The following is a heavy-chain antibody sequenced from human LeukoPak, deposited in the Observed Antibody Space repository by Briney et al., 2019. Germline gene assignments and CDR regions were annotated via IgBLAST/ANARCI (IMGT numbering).Heavy chain of an antibody. CDR1: GXTFTSXX. CDR3: ARDSKDILLWFGELLEQFDY. J-gene: IGHJ4*02. Sequence: GASVXXXCXAXGXTFTSXXXXWVXXXTXXXXEXMXXMXXXSGNTGYAQKLQGRVTMTTDTSTSTAYMEPRSLRSDDTAVYYCARDSKDILLWFGELLEQFDYWGQGTLVTVSS. D-gene: IGHD3-10*01. CDR2: MXXXSGNT. V-gene: IGHV1-18*01.